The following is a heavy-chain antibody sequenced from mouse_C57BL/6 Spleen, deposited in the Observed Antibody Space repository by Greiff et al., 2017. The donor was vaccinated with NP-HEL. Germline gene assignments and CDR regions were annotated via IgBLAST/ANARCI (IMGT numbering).Heavy chain of an antibody. J-gene: IGHJ2*01. V-gene: IGHV1-19*01. D-gene: IGHD1-1*01. CDR3: AREISITTVVAHFDY. CDR2: INPYNGGT. Sequence: VQLKESGPVLVKPGASVKMSCKASGYTFTDYYMNWVKQSHGKSLEWIGVINPYNGGTSYNQKFKGKATLTVDKSSSTAYMELNSLTSEDSAVYYGAREISITTVVAHFDYWGQGTTLTVSS. CDR1: GYTFTDYY.